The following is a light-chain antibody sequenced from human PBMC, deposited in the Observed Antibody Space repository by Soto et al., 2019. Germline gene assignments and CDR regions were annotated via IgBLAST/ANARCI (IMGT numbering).Light chain of an antibody. Sequence: DIVMTQSPDSLAVSLGERATINCKSSQSVLYSSNNKNYLAWYQQKPGQPPKLLIYWASTRESGVPDRFSGSGSGTDFTLTISSLQAEDVAVYYCQQYDSTPFTFGPGTKVGIK. CDR1: QSVLYSSNNKNY. CDR3: QQYDSTPFT. J-gene: IGKJ3*01. V-gene: IGKV4-1*01. CDR2: WAS.